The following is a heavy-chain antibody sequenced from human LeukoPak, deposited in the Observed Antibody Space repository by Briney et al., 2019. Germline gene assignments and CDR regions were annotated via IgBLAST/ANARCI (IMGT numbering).Heavy chain of an antibody. CDR1: GFTFSSYA. CDR3: AKEGTATYFFDY. D-gene: IGHD4-11*01. J-gene: IGHJ4*02. CDR2: IRYDGGRK. V-gene: IGHV3-30*02. Sequence: GGSLRLSCAASGFTFSSYAMHWVRQAPGKGLEWVAFIRYDGGRKSYADSVKGRFTISRDNSKNTLYLQMNNLRADDTAVYYCAKEGTATYFFDYWGQGTLVAVSS.